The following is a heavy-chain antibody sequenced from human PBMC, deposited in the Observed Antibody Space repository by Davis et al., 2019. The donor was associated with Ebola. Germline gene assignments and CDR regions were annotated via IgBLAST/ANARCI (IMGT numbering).Heavy chain of an antibody. D-gene: IGHD6-13*01. CDR2: INHSGST. V-gene: IGHV4-34*01. Sequence: MPSETLSLTCAVYGGSSSGYYWSWIRQPPGKGMEWIGEINHSGSTNYNPSLKSRVTISVDTSKNQFALKLSSVTAADTAVYYCARGSAAGGYWGQGTLVTVSS. CDR1: GGSSSGYY. CDR3: ARGSAAGGY. J-gene: IGHJ4*02.